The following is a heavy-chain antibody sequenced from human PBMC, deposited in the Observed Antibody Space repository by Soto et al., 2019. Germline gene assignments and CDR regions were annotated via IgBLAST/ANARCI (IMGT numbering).Heavy chain of an antibody. CDR3: RGVYDGSGVYFHH. J-gene: IGHJ1*01. D-gene: IGHD3-22*01. V-gene: IGHV3-23*01. CDR2: ISTSGDTT. Sequence: PGGSLRLSCAASGFTFSSYTLSWVRQAPGKGLEWVSSISTSGDTTSYADSVKGQFTISRDNSKNTLFLQMNSLRAEDTAVYYCRGVYDGSGVYFHHWGQGTLVTVSS. CDR1: GFTFSSYT.